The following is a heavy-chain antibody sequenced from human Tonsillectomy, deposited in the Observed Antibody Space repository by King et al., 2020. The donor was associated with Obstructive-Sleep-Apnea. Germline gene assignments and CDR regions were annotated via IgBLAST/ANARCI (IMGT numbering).Heavy chain of an antibody. J-gene: IGHJ4*02. CDR1: GYTFTSHD. V-gene: IGHV1-8*01. CDR2: RNPNSGNA. CDR3: ARVLGYCSSTSWGGVDY. Sequence: VQLVESGAEVKRPGASVKVSCKASGYTFTSHDINWVRQATGQGLEWMGWRNPNSGNAGFAQKFQGRVTMTRDTSISTAYMELSGLRSEDTAVFYCARVLGYCSSTSWGGVDYWGQGTLVTVSS. D-gene: IGHD2-2*01.